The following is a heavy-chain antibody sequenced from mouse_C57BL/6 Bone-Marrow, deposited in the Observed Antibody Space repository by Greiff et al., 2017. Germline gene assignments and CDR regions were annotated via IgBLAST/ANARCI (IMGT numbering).Heavy chain of an antibody. V-gene: IGHV1-53*01. CDR1: GYTFTSYW. D-gene: IGHD1-1*01. J-gene: IGHJ2*01. CDR3: ARGITTVVPYFDY. Sequence: QVQLQQPGTELVKPGASVKLSCKASGYTFTSYWMHWVKQRPGQGLEWIGNINPSNGGTNYNEKFKSKATLTVDKSSSTAYMQLSSLTSEDAAVYYCARGITTVVPYFDYWGQGTTLTVSS. CDR2: INPSNGGT.